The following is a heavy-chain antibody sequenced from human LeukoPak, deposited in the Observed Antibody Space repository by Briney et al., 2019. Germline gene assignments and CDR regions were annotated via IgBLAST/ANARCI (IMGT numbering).Heavy chain of an antibody. CDR2: IYYSGST. J-gene: IGHJ4*02. CDR3: ARVSLKITGTCDY. D-gene: IGHD4-17*01. Sequence: PSETLSLTCTVSGGSISSYYWSWIRQPPGKGLEWIGYIYYSGSTNYNPSLKSRVTISVDTSKNQFSLKLSSVTAADTAVYYCARVSLKITGTCDYWGQGTLVTVSS. CDR1: GGSISSYY. V-gene: IGHV4-59*01.